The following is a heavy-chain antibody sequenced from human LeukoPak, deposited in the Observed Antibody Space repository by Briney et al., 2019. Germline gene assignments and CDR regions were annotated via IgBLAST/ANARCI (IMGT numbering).Heavy chain of an antibody. J-gene: IGHJ6*02. V-gene: IGHV3-33*01. CDR1: GFTFSSYG. CDR2: IWYDGSNK. Sequence: PGGSLRLSCAASGFTFSSYGMHWVRQAPGKGLEWVAVIWYDGSNKYYAASVKGRFTISIDNSKNTLYLQMNSLRAEDTAVYYCARDPSFYYYYYGMDVWGQGTTVTVSS. CDR3: ARDPSFYYYYYGMDV. D-gene: IGHD2/OR15-2a*01.